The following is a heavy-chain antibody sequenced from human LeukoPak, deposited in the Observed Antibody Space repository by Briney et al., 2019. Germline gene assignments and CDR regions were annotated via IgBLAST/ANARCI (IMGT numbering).Heavy chain of an antibody. CDR2: INTNTGNP. Sequence: GASVKVSCKASGSTFTSYAMNWVRQPPGQGLEWMGWINTNTGNPTYAQDFTGRFVFSLDTSVSTAYLQISSLKAEDTAVYYCTREIFHCGGPCRSLWGQGTLVTVSS. V-gene: IGHV7-4-1*02. D-gene: IGHD2-21*01. J-gene: IGHJ4*02. CDR1: GSTFTSYA. CDR3: TREIFHCGGPCRSL.